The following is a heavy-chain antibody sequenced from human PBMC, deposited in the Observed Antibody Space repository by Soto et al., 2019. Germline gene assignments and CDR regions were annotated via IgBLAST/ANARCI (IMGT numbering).Heavy chain of an antibody. J-gene: IGHJ4*02. Sequence: KTSETLSLTCAVYGGSFSGYYLSWIRQSPGKGLEWIGEINHSGTTNDNPSLMSRVTISVDTSKNQFSLKLSSVTAADTALYYCARGKTYCNGGGCYGRYDYWGQGTPVTVYS. CDR2: INHSGTT. D-gene: IGHD2-15*01. V-gene: IGHV4-34*01. CDR1: GGSFSGYY. CDR3: ARGKTYCNGGGCYGRYDY.